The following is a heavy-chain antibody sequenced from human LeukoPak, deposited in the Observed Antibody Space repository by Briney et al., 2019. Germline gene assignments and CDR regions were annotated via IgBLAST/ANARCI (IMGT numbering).Heavy chain of an antibody. J-gene: IGHJ4*02. D-gene: IGHD3-22*01. CDR1: GYTFNKYG. CDR2: ISAHNGNT. CDR3: AKNNYERSGYFDY. Sequence: ASVKVSCKASGYTFNKYGISWVRQAPGQGLEWMGWISAHNGNTNYAQKFQDTVTMTTDTSTRTAYMELRSLRSDDTAVFYCAKNNYERSGYFDYWGQGTLVTVSS. V-gene: IGHV1-18*01.